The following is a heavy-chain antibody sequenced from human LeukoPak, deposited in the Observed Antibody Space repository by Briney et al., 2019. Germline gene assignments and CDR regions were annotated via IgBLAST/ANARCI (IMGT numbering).Heavy chain of an antibody. CDR2: INPNSGGT. Sequence: ASVKVSCKASGYTFTGYYMHWVRQAPGQGLEWMGWINPNSGGTNYAQKFQGRVTMTRDTSISTAYMELSRLRSDDTAVYYCARDLGSIAARRGVHYYYMDVWGKGTTVTVSS. V-gene: IGHV1-2*02. D-gene: IGHD6-6*01. J-gene: IGHJ6*03. CDR3: ARDLGSIAARRGVHYYYMDV. CDR1: GYTFTGYY.